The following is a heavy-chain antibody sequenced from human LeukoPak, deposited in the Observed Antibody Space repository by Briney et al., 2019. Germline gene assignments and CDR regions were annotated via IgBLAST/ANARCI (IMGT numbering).Heavy chain of an antibody. CDR2: ISGSGGST. V-gene: IGHV3-23*01. Sequence: GGSLRLSCAASGFTFSRYVMSWVREAPGKGLQWVSFISGSGGSTFYADSVKGRFTISRDNSKKTLYLQTSSLTAQDTAVYYCAKGSDQFNYYNYMDVWGKGTTVTVSS. CDR1: GFTFSRYV. D-gene: IGHD3-3*01. CDR3: AKGSDQFNYYNYMDV. J-gene: IGHJ6*03.